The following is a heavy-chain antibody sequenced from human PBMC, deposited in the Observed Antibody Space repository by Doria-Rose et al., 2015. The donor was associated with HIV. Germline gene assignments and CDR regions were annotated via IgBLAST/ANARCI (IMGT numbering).Heavy chain of an antibody. CDR1: GVSLSSPGMG. Sequence: SGPVLVKPTETLTLTCTVSGVSLSSPGMGVSWIRQPPGKALEWLANIVSDDERSYKTSLKIRLTISRGTSKRQVVLTMTDMGPVDTATYYCARIKSSRWYHKYYFDFWGQGTLVIVSA. V-gene: IGHV2-26*01. J-gene: IGHJ4*02. CDR3: ARIKSSRWYHKYYFDF. D-gene: IGHD6-13*01. CDR2: IVSDDER.